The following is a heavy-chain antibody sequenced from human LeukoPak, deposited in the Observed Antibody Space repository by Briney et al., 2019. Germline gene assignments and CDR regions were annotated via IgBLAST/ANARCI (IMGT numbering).Heavy chain of an antibody. CDR3: ARQRLVGYCSSTSCYRPRNWFDP. J-gene: IGHJ5*02. D-gene: IGHD2-2*01. Sequence: PSETLSLTCAVYGGSFSGYYWSWIRQPPGKGLEWIGEINHSGSTNYNPSLKSRVTISVDTPKNQFSLKLSSVTAADTAVYYCARQRLVGYCSSTSCYRPRNWFDPWGQGTLVTVSS. CDR2: INHSGST. CDR1: GGSFSGYY. V-gene: IGHV4-34*01.